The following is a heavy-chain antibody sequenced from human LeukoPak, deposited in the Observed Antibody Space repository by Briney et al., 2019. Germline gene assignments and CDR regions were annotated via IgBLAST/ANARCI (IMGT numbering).Heavy chain of an antibody. CDR2: ISSSSSYI. CDR3: AKHWDYYGIDV. Sequence: PGGSLRLSCAASGSTFSSYSMNWVRQAPGKGLEWVSSISSSSSYIYYADSVKGRFTISRDNAKSSLYLQMNSLRAEDTAVYYCAKHWDYYGIDVWGQGTTVTVSS. J-gene: IGHJ6*02. CDR1: GSTFSSYS. D-gene: IGHD3-16*01. V-gene: IGHV3-21*01.